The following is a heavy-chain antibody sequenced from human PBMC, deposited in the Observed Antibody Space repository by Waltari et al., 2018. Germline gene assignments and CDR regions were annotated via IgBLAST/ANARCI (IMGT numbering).Heavy chain of an antibody. Sequence: EVQLVESGGGLVKPGGSLRLSCAAPGFTFSSFRLHWVRQAPGKGLEWVSSISSSSSYIYYADSVKGRFTISRDNAKNSLYLQMNSLRAEDTAVYYCARDRWQKIDYWGQGTLVTVSS. D-gene: IGHD2-15*01. J-gene: IGHJ4*02. V-gene: IGHV3-21*01. CDR1: GFTFSSFR. CDR3: ARDRWQKIDY. CDR2: ISSSSSYI.